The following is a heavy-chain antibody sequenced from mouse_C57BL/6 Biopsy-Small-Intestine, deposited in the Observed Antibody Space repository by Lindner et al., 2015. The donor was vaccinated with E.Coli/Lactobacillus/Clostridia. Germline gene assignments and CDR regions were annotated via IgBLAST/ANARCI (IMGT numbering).Heavy chain of an antibody. Sequence: VQLQESGPRAGEASGRSVKMSCKASGYTFTDYNMHWVKQSHGKSLEWIGYINPNNGGTSYNQKFKGKATLTADKSSSTAYMQFSSLTSEDSAIYYCARSHYDYFDYWGQGTTLTVSS. CDR1: GYTFTDYN. D-gene: IGHD2-4*01. J-gene: IGHJ2*01. V-gene: IGHV1-22*01. CDR3: ARSHYDYFDY. CDR2: INPNNGGT.